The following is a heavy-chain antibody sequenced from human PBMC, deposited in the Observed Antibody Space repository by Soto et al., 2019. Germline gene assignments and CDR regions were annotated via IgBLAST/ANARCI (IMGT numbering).Heavy chain of an antibody. Sequence: GESLKISCKGSGYSFTSYWIGWVREMPGKGLEWMGIIYPGDSDTRYSPSFQGQVTISADKSISTAYLQWSSLKASDTAMYYCARQTHDSSGYYYYFDYWGQGTLVTVSS. D-gene: IGHD3-22*01. V-gene: IGHV5-51*01. CDR3: ARQTHDSSGYYYYFDY. CDR1: GYSFTSYW. CDR2: IYPGDSDT. J-gene: IGHJ4*02.